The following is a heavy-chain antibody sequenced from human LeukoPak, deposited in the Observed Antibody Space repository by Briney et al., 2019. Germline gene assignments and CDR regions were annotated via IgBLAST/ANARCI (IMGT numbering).Heavy chain of an antibody. CDR1: GFTFSTHS. Sequence: GGSLRLSCAASGFTFSTHSMNWVRQAPGKGLEWVSYISGSSSTIYYADSVKGRFTISRDNANSSLCLHMNSLRDEDTAVYYCARDPGGFHFDSSGQYLLRSGASDIWGQGTMVTVSS. V-gene: IGHV3-48*02. J-gene: IGHJ3*02. D-gene: IGHD3-22*01. CDR2: ISGSSSTI. CDR3: ARDPGGFHFDSSGQYLLRSGASDI.